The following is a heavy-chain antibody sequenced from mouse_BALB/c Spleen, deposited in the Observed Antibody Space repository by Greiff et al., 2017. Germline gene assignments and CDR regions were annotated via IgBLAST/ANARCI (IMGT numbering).Heavy chain of an antibody. CDR3: ARYYDGYYYAMDY. CDR2: ISSGGST. CDR1: GFTFSSYA. J-gene: IGHJ4*01. V-gene: IGHV5-6-5*01. D-gene: IGHD2-3*01. Sequence: EVKVVESGGGLVKPGGSLKLSCAASGFTFSSYAMSWVRQTPEKRLEWVASISSGGSTYYPDSVKGRFTISRDNARNILYLQMSSLRSEDTAMYYCARYYDGYYYAMDYWGQGTSVTVSS.